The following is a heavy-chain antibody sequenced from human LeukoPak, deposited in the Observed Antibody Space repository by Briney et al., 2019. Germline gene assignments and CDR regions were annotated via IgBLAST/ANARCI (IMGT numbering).Heavy chain of an antibody. Sequence: SETLSLTCTVSGGSISSYYWRWIRQPPGMELEWIGCIYYSGSTNYNPSLKSRVTISVDTSKDQFSLRLTSVTAADTAVYYCARSFLGDWYFDLWGRGTLVTVSS. V-gene: IGHV4-59*01. J-gene: IGHJ2*01. CDR2: IYYSGST. CDR3: ARSFLGDWYFDL. D-gene: IGHD1-26*01. CDR1: GGSISSYY.